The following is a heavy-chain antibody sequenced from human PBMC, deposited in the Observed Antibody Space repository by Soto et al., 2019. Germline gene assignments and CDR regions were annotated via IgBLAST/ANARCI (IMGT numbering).Heavy chain of an antibody. J-gene: IGHJ3*01. CDR3: VSAKIVGRPG. CDR2: INQDESES. D-gene: IGHD6-6*01. CDR1: GFSFKTFW. V-gene: IGHV3-7*01. Sequence: EMQLVESGGGSVQPGESLRLSCAASGFSFKTFWMSWVRQAPGKGLEWVANINQDESESHYVDSVKGRFTISRDNAKSSVSLQMNDLRVEDAAVYYCVSAKIVGRPGGGQGTMVTVSS.